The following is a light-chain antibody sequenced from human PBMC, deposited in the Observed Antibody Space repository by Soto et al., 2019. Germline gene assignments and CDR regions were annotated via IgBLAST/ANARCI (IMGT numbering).Light chain of an antibody. V-gene: IGKV1-5*03. Sequence: DIQMTQSPSTLSGSVGDRFTITCRASQTISSWLAWYQQKPGKAPKLLIYKASTLKSGVPSRFSGSGSGTEFTLTISSLQPDDFATYYRQHYHSYSEAFGQGTKVDIK. CDR1: QTISSW. CDR3: QHYHSYSEA. J-gene: IGKJ1*01. CDR2: KAS.